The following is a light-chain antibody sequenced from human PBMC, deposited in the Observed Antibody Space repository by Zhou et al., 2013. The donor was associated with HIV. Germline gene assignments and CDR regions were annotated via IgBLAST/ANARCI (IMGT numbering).Light chain of an antibody. CDR1: QDISGW. Sequence: DIQMTQSPSSVSASVGDRVTITCRASQDISGWLAWYQQKPGKAPKLLIYSTSSLQGGVPSRFSGSGSGTEFTLTISSLQPDDFATYYCQQYNTLVTFGQGTKLEIK. V-gene: IGKV1D-16*01. CDR3: QQYNTLVT. CDR2: STS. J-gene: IGKJ2*01.